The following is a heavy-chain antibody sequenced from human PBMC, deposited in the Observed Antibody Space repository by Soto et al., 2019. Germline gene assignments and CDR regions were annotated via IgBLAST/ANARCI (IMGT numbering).Heavy chain of an antibody. J-gene: IGHJ4*02. D-gene: IGHD3-22*01. CDR1: GFTFSSYA. CDR3: ANPYYYDSSGYYPFDY. Sequence: GGSLRLSCAASGFTFSSYAMGGVRQAPGKGLEWVSAISGSGGSTYYADSVKGRFTISRDNSKNTLYLQMNSLRAEDTAVYYCANPYYYDSSGYYPFDYWGQGTLVTVSS. V-gene: IGHV3-23*01. CDR2: ISGSGGST.